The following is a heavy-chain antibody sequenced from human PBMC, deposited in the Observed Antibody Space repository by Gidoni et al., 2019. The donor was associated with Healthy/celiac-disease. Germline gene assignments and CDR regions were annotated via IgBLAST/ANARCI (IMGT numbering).Heavy chain of an antibody. CDR1: GFTFSSYS. CDR3: ARGGSSWYGGWFDP. D-gene: IGHD6-13*01. CDR2: ISSSSSYI. J-gene: IGHJ5*02. V-gene: IGHV3-21*01. Sequence: EVQLVESGGGLFKPGGSLRLSCSASGFTFSSYSMNWVRQAPGKGLEWVSSISSSSSYIYYADSVNGRFTISRDNAKNSLYLQMNSLRAEDTAVYYCARGGSSWYGGWFDPWGQGTLVTVSS.